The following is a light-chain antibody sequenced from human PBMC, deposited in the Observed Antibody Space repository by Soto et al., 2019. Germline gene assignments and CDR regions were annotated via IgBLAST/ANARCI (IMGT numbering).Light chain of an antibody. CDR3: QQYGSSPYT. CDR1: QSISLNY. J-gene: IGKJ2*01. V-gene: IGKV3-20*01. CDR2: GAS. Sequence: EIVLTQSPGTLSLSPGERAPLSCRASQSISLNYLAWYQQKAGQAPRLLISGASNRATGIPDRFSGSGSGTDFTLTVSRLEPEDFAVYYCQQYGSSPYTVGQGTKVESK.